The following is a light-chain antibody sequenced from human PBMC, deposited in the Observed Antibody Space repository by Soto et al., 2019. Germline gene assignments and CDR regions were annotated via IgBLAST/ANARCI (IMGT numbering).Light chain of an antibody. J-gene: IGKJ4*01. CDR1: QDISNY. V-gene: IGKV1-33*01. CDR2: DAS. Sequence: DIQMTQSPSSLSASVGDRVTITCQASQDISNYLNWYQQKPGKAPKLLIYDASNLETGVPSRFSGSGSGTDFTFTISSLQHEDIATYYCQHYDNLPPLTFGGGTKVEI. CDR3: QHYDNLPPLT.